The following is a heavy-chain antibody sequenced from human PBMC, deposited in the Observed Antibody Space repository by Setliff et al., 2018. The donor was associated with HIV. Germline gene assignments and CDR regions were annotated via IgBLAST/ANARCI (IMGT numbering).Heavy chain of an antibody. Sequence: PSETLSLTCTVSGGSISSSSYYLGWIRQPPGTGLEWIGSISSSGNTYYNPSLKSRVTTSVDTPKNQFSLKLSSVTAADTAVYYCARGLSFYDPGGFDYWGQGTLVTVSS. J-gene: IGHJ4*02. CDR1: GGSISSSSYY. CDR3: ARGLSFYDPGGFDY. CDR2: ISSSGNT. V-gene: IGHV4-39*01. D-gene: IGHD3-22*01.